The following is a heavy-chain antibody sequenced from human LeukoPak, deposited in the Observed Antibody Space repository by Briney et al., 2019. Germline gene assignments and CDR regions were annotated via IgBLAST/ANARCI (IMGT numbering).Heavy chain of an antibody. CDR3: AKGGGYFQN. CDR1: GFTFSSYA. D-gene: IGHD3-16*01. J-gene: IGHJ1*01. CDR2: ISGNGGTT. V-gene: IGHV3-23*01. Sequence: GGSLRLSCAASGFTFSSYAMSWVRQAPGKGLEWVSTISGNGGTTYYADSVKGRFTIPRDVSENTLYLQMNSLRAEDTALYYCAKGGGYFQNWGQGTLVTVSS.